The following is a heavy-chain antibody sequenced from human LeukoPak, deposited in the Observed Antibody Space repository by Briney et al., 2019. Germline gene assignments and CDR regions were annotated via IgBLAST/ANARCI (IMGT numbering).Heavy chain of an antibody. CDR2: IYSDGSST. Sequence: GGSLRLSCAASGFTFSSYWMHWVRQAPGKGLVWVSRIYSDGSSTNYADSVKGRFTISRDNAKNTLYLQMNSLRAEDTAVYYCARDRSSLGLWFGELRNWGQGTLVTV. J-gene: IGHJ4*02. D-gene: IGHD3-10*01. CDR3: ARDRSSLGLWFGELRN. CDR1: GFTFSSYW. V-gene: IGHV3-74*01.